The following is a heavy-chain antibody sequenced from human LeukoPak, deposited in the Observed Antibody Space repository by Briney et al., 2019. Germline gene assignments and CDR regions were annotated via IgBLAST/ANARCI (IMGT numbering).Heavy chain of an antibody. J-gene: IGHJ5*02. CDR2: VSNDGTQE. CDR3: AKSPVATAVNNWFDP. CDR1: GFTFSSYA. V-gene: IGHV3-30*01. Sequence: GRALRLSCEASGFTFSSYAIHWVRQAPGKGLEWVAVVSNDGTQEKYADSVKGRFTISRDNSKNTLDLQMDSLRVEDTAVYYCAKSPVATAVNNWFDPWGQGSLVTVSS. D-gene: IGHD5-18*01.